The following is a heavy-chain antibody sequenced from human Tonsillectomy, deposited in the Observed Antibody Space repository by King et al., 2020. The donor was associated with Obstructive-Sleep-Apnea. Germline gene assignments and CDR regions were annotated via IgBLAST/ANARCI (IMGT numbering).Heavy chain of an antibody. Sequence: VQLVESGGGLVQPGRSLRLSCTGSGFTFGDNAMSWFRQAPGKGLEWVGFIRSKAYGGTTEYAASVKGRFTGSRDDSKSIAYLQMNSLKTEDTAVYYCATLLTTVTRGTDYWGQGTLVTVSS. CDR1: GFTFGDNA. CDR3: ATLLTTVTRGTDY. D-gene: IGHD4-17*01. J-gene: IGHJ4*02. V-gene: IGHV3-49*03. CDR2: IRSKAYGGTT.